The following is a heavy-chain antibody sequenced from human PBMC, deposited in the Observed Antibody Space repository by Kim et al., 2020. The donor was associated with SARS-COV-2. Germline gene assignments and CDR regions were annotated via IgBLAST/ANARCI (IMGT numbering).Heavy chain of an antibody. J-gene: IGHJ5*02. D-gene: IGHD2-2*01. CDR2: ISGSGGST. CDR1: GFTFSSYA. Sequence: GGSLRLSCAASGFTFSSYAMSWVRQAPGKGLEWVSAISGSGGSTYYADSVKGRFTISRDNSKNTLYLQMNSLRAEDTAVYYCANSGSTSCYVCWFDPWGQGTLVTVSS. CDR3: ANSGSTSCYVCWFDP. V-gene: IGHV3-23*01.